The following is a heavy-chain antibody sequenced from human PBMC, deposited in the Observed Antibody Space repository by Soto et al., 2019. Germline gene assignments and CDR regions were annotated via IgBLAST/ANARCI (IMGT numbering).Heavy chain of an antibody. CDR2: IWYDGSNK. J-gene: IGHJ4*02. CDR3: ARSISYYYDSSGYYYYDRDLDY. CDR1: GFTFSSYG. V-gene: IGHV3-33*01. Sequence: GGSLRLSCAASGFTFSSYGKHWVRQAPGKGLEWVAVIWYDGSNKYYADSVKGRFTISRDNSKNTLYLQMNSLRAEDTAVYYCARSISYYYDSSGYYYYDRDLDYWGQGTMVTVYS. D-gene: IGHD3-22*01.